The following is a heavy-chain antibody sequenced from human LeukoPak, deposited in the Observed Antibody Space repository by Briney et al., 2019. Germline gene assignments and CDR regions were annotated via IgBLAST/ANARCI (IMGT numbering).Heavy chain of an antibody. D-gene: IGHD1-7*01. CDR3: AEDQGLELHGSFDY. J-gene: IGHJ4*02. V-gene: IGHV3-30-3*01. CDR2: ISYDGSNK. CDR1: GFTFSSYA. Sequence: GGSLRLSCAASGFTFSSYAMHWVRQAPGKGLEWVAVISYDGSNKYYADTVKGRFTISRDNSKNTLYLQMNSLRAEDTAVYYCAEDQGLELHGSFDYWGQGTLVTVSS.